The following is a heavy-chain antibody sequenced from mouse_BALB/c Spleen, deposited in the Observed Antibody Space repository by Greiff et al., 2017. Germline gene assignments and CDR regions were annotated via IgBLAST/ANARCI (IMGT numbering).Heavy chain of an antibody. J-gene: IGHJ3*01. D-gene: IGHD1-2*01. CDR2: ISSGGST. Sequence: EVHLVESGGGLVKPGGSLKLSCAASGFTFSSYAMSWVRQTPEKRLEWVASISSGGSTYYPDSVKGRFTISRDNARNILYLQMSSLRSEDTAMYYCARPDYYGSAWFAYWGQGTLVTVSA. V-gene: IGHV5-6-5*01. CDR3: ARPDYYGSAWFAY. CDR1: GFTFSSYA.